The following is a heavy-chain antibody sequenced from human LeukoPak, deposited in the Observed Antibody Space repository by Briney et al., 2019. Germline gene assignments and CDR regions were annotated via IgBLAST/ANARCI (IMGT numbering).Heavy chain of an antibody. V-gene: IGHV3-21*01. CDR3: ARYGGDDVNDD. CDR1: GFTFSSYS. J-gene: IGHJ4*02. D-gene: IGHD1-1*01. Sequence: GGSLRLSCAASGFTFSSYSMNWVRQAPGKGLEWVSSISSSSSYIYYADSVKGRFTISRDNAKNSLYLQMNSLRAEDTAVYYCARYGGDDVNDDWGQGTLVTVSS. CDR2: ISSSSSYI.